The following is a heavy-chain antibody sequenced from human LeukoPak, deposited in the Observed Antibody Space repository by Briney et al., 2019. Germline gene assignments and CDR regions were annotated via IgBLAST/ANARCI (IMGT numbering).Heavy chain of an antibody. V-gene: IGHV3-15*01. Sequence: PGGSLRLSCAASGFTFSNAWMSWVRQAPGKGLEWVGRIKSKTDGGTTDYAAPVKGRFTISRDDSKNTLYLQMNSLKTEDTAVYYCTLLPGIGYSRERYWGQGTLVTVSS. J-gene: IGHJ4*02. CDR3: TLLPGIGYSRERY. CDR2: IKSKTDGGTT. CDR1: GFTFSNAW. D-gene: IGHD2-15*01.